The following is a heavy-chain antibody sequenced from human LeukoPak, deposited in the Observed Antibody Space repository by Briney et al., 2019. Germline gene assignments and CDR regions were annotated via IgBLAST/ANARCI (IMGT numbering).Heavy chain of an antibody. CDR2: IKQDGSEK. V-gene: IGHV3-7*01. CDR1: GFTFSSYW. Sequence: GGSLRLSCAASGFTFSSYWMSWVRQAPGKGLAWVANIKQDGSEKCYVDSVKGRFTISRDNAKNSLYLQMNSLRVEDTAVYYCARGGAARPDFWGQGTLVTVSS. J-gene: IGHJ4*02. CDR3: ARGGAARPDF. D-gene: IGHD6-6*01.